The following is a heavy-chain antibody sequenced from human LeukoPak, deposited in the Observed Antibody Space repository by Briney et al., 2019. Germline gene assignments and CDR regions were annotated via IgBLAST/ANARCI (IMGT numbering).Heavy chain of an antibody. CDR2: ISAYNGNT. D-gene: IGHD3-3*01. J-gene: IGHJ4*02. V-gene: IGHV1-18*01. Sequence: ASVKVSCKASGYIFTSYGINWVRQAPGLALEWMGWISAYNGNTNYAQNLQGRVALTTDTSTRTAYMELWSLRSDDTAVYFCARDPRGSLTSFGVVTHYFFDYWGQGTLVTVSS. CDR3: ARDPRGSLTSFGVVTHYFFDY. CDR1: GYIFTSYG.